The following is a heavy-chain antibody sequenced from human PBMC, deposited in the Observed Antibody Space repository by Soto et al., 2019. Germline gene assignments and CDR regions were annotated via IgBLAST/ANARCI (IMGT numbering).Heavy chain of an antibody. J-gene: IGHJ4*02. CDR3: ARDSVPYYYDSSGYWVY. D-gene: IGHD3-22*01. CDR1: GFKFQDYA. Sequence: EVQLVESGGGLVQPGTSLRLSCAASGFKFQDYAMHWVRQPPGKGLEWVSGISWNSGGVDYAASVKGRFTISRDNAKNSLYLQMNSLRDEDTAVYYCARDSVPYYYDSSGYWVYWGQGTLVTVSS. CDR2: ISWNSGGV. V-gene: IGHV3-9*01.